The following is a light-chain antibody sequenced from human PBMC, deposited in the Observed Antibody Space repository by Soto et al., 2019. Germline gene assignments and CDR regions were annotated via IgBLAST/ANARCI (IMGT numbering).Light chain of an antibody. CDR3: QQYDSTPPWT. CDR2: WAS. J-gene: IGKJ1*01. Sequence: DIVMTQSPDSLAVSLGERATINCKSSQSVLYSSNNKNYLAWYQQKPGQPPKLLIYWASTRESGVPDRFSGSGSGTDLTLTISSLQAEDVAVYYCQQYDSTPPWTFGQGTKVEIK. V-gene: IGKV4-1*01. CDR1: QSVLYSSNNKNY.